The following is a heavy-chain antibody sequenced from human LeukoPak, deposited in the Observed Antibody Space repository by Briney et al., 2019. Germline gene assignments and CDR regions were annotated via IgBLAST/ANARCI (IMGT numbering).Heavy chain of an antibody. CDR2: INAGNGNT. V-gene: IGHV1-3*01. Sequence: ASVKVSCKASGYTFTNYAMHWVRQAPGQRLEWMGWINAGNGNTKYSQKFQGRVTITRDTSASTAYMELSSLRSEDTAVYYCASENYDILTGYYDRPGGYYYYYGMDVWGKGTTVTVSS. D-gene: IGHD3-9*01. CDR1: GYTFTNYA. CDR3: ASENYDILTGYYDRPGGYYYYYGMDV. J-gene: IGHJ6*04.